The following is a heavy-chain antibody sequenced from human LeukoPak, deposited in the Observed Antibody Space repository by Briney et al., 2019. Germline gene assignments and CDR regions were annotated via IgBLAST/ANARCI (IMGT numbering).Heavy chain of an antibody. V-gene: IGHV4-4*07. CDR1: GGSISSYY. CDR2: IYTSGST. J-gene: IGHJ6*02. Sequence: SETLSLTCTVSGGSISSYYWSWIRQPAGKGLEWIGRIYTSGSTNYNPSLKSRVTMSVDTSKNQFSLKLSSVTAADTAVYYCARVGIVVVTAIYYYGMDVWGQGTTVTVSS. D-gene: IGHD2-21*02. CDR3: ARVGIVVVTAIYYYGMDV.